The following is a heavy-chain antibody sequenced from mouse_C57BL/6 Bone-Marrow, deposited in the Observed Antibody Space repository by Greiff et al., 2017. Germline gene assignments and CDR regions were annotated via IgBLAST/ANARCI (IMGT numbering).Heavy chain of an antibody. D-gene: IGHD1-1*01. CDR2: IYPRSGNT. J-gene: IGHJ2*01. CDR1: GYTFTSYG. V-gene: IGHV1-81*01. CDR3: AREGLYYYGSSDY. Sequence: VQLQESGAELARPGASVKLSCKASGYTFTSYGISWVKQRTGQGLEWIGEIYPRSGNTYYNEKFKGKATLTADKSSSTAYMELRSLTSEDSAVYFCAREGLYYYGSSDYWGQGTTLTVSS.